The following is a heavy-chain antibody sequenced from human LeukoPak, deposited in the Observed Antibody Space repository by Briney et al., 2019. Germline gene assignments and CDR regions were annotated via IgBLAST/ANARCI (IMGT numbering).Heavy chain of an antibody. Sequence: GASVKVSCKASGYTFTSYGISWVRQAPGQGLEGMGWISAYKGNTNYAQKLQGRGTMTTDTSTSTAYIELRSLRSDDTAVYYCARDSPWYYDYDSSGYYNWGQGTLVTVSS. CDR2: ISAYKGNT. CDR1: GYTFTSYG. J-gene: IGHJ4*02. V-gene: IGHV1-18*01. D-gene: IGHD3-22*01. CDR3: ARDSPWYYDYDSSGYYN.